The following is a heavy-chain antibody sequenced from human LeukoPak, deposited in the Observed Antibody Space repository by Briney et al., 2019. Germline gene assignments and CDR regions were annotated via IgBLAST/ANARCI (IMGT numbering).Heavy chain of an antibody. Sequence: SVNVSFKASVGTFSTYGINWVRQAPGQGPEWMGGIIPILGTANYAQKFKGRVTITADESTSTVYMELSSLRSEDTAVYYCARGQRNEYYDFWSDDYMDVWGKGTTITVSS. V-gene: IGHV1-69*01. CDR1: VGTFSTYG. J-gene: IGHJ6*03. CDR3: ARGQRNEYYDFWSDDYMDV. D-gene: IGHD3-3*01. CDR2: IIPILGTA.